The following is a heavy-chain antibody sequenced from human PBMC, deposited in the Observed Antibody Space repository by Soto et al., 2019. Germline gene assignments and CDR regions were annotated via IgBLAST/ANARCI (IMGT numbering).Heavy chain of an antibody. CDR2: MNPNSGNT. CDR1: GYTFTSYD. V-gene: IGHV1-8*01. D-gene: IGHD3-10*01. J-gene: IGHJ6*03. Sequence: QVQLVQSGAEVKKPGASVKVSCKASGYTFTSYDINWVRQATGQGLEWMGWMNPNSGNTGYAQKFQGRVTMTRNTSISTAYMELSSLRSEDTAVYYCARGSAADGSGSYYNNYYYYYMDVWGKGTTVTVSS. CDR3: ARGSAADGSGSYYNNYYYYYMDV.